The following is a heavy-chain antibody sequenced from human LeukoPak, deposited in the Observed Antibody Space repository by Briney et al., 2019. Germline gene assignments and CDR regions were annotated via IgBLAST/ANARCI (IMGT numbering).Heavy chain of an antibody. D-gene: IGHD6-19*01. CDR3: AKGNAEYSSAIDY. Sequence: GGSLRLSCAASGFTFSNAWMSWVRQAPGKGLEWVSGISGSGGSTYYADSVKGRFTISRDNSKNTLYVQMNSLRAEDTAVYYCAKGNAEYSSAIDYWGQGTLVTVSS. CDR2: ISGSGGST. V-gene: IGHV3-23*01. J-gene: IGHJ4*02. CDR1: GFTFSNAW.